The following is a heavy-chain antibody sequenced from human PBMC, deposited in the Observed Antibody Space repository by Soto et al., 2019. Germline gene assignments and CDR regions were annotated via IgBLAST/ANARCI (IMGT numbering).Heavy chain of an antibody. CDR3: ARGGGAAFGVVIVGFDP. CDR1: GYTFTCYY. V-gene: IGHV1-2*04. J-gene: IGHJ5*02. Sequence: ASVKVSCKASGYTFTCYYMRWVRQAPGQGLEWMGWINPNSGGTNYAQKFQGWVTMTRDTSISTAYMELSRLRSDDTAVYYCARGGGAAFGVVIVGFDPWGQGTLVTVSS. CDR2: INPNSGGT. D-gene: IGHD3-3*01.